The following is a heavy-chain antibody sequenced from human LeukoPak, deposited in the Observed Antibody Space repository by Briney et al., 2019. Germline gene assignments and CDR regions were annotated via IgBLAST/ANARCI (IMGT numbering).Heavy chain of an antibody. D-gene: IGHD4-17*01. Sequence: PGGSLRLSCAASGFTFSSYAMSWVRQAPGKGLEWVSGISWNSGSIGYADSVKGRFTISRDNAKNSLYLQMNSLRAEDTALYYCAKGDYGDARSFDYWGQGTLVTVSS. V-gene: IGHV3-9*01. CDR2: ISWNSGSI. J-gene: IGHJ4*02. CDR3: AKGDYGDARSFDY. CDR1: GFTFSSYA.